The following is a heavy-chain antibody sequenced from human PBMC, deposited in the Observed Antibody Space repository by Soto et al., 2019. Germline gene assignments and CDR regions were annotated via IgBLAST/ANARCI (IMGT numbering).Heavy chain of an antibody. CDR2: IKSKTDGGTT. V-gene: IGHV3-15*07. J-gene: IGHJ6*02. Sequence: EVQLVESGGGLVKPGGSLRLSCAASGFTFSNAWMNWVRQAPGKGLEWVGRIKSKTDGGTTDYAAPVKGRFTISRDDSKHTLYLQMNSLKTEDTAVYYCTTDSRVEVRGGLAYYGMDVWGQGTTVTVSS. CDR3: TTDSRVEVRGGLAYYGMDV. D-gene: IGHD3-10*01. CDR1: GFTFSNAW.